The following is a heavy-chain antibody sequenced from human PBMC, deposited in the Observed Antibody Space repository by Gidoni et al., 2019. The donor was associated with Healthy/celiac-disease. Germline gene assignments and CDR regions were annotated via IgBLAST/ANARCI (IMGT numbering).Heavy chain of an antibody. D-gene: IGHD6-13*01. CDR3: ARDLSAAPKSYYYYMDV. Sequence: EVQLVESGGGLIQPGGSLRLSCAASGFTVRSNYMSWVRQAPGKGLEWVSVIYSGGSTYYADSVKGRFTISRDNSKNTLYLQMNSLRAEDTAVYYCARDLSAAPKSYYYYMDVWGKGTTVTVSS. CDR1: GFTVRSNY. CDR2: IYSGGST. J-gene: IGHJ6*03. V-gene: IGHV3-53*01.